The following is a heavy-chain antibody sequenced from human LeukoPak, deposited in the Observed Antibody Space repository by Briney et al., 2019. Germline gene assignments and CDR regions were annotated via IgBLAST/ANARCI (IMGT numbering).Heavy chain of an antibody. CDR3: ARAVGGSSLGS. CDR1: GFTFDDYG. CDR2: INWNGGST. Sequence: GGSLRLSCAASGFTFDDYGMSWVRQAPGKGLEWVSGINWNGGSTGYADSVKGRFTISRDNAKNSLHLQMNSLRAKDTALYYCARAVGGSSLGSWGQGTLVTVSS. V-gene: IGHV3-20*04. J-gene: IGHJ5*02. D-gene: IGHD6-13*01.